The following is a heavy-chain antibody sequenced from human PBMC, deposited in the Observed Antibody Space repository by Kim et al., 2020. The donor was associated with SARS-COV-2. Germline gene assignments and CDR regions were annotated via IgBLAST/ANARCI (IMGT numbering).Heavy chain of an antibody. J-gene: IGHJ4*02. CDR3: ARDSLRQQLPYFDY. Sequence: AQKFQGRVTITADESTSTAYMELSSLRSEDTAVYYCARDSLRQQLPYFDYWGQGTLVTVSS. V-gene: IGHV1-69*01. D-gene: IGHD6-13*01.